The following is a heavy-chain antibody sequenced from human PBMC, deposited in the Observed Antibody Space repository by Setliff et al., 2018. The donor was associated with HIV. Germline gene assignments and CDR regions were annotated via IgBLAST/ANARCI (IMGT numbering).Heavy chain of an antibody. J-gene: IGHJ2*01. Sequence: GASVKVSCKASGGTFSRHAFSWVRQAPGQGLEWMGGIIPTFGTANYAQKFQGRVTITADKSTNTVYMELNSLRSEDTAMYYCARGVHSGGSGWYNWYFDLWGRGTLVTVSS. D-gene: IGHD6-19*01. CDR1: GGTFSRHA. V-gene: IGHV1-69*06. CDR2: IIPTFGTA. CDR3: ARGVHSGGSGWYNWYFDL.